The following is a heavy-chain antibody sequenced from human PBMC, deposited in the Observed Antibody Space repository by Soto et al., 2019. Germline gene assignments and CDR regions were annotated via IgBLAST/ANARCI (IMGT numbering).Heavy chain of an antibody. D-gene: IGHD3-3*01. CDR2: ISGSGGST. V-gene: IGHV3-23*01. CDR3: EKGGDNDFWGKDGMDA. Sequence: GSLRLSCAASGFTFCTYAMNWVRQAPGKGLEWVSAISGSGGSTYYADSVKGRFTISRDNSKNTLYLQMNSLRAEDTAVYYCEKGGDNDFWGKDGMDAWGQGTTVTVSS. J-gene: IGHJ6*02. CDR1: GFTFCTYA.